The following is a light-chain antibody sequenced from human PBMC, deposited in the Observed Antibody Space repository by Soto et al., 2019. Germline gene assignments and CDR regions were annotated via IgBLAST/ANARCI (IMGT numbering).Light chain of an antibody. CDR3: LSHTTSRTYV. Sequence: QSVLTQPASVSGSPGQSITISCTGTSSDVGAYNYVSWYQHHPGKVPKLLIYEVTNRPSGVSDRFSGSKSGNTASLTISGLQAEDEADYYCLSHTTSRTYVFGPGTKVTVL. J-gene: IGLJ1*01. V-gene: IGLV2-14*01. CDR1: SSDVGAYNY. CDR2: EVT.